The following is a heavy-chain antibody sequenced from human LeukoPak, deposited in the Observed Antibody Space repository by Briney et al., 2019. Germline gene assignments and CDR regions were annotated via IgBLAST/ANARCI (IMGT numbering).Heavy chain of an antibody. Sequence: SETLFLTCTVSGGSISSGSYYWSWIRQPAGKGLEWIGRIYTSGSTNYNPSLKSRVTISVDTSKNQFSLKLSSVTAADTAVYYCARGGYDFWSGYGPVDYWGQGTLVTVSS. CDR3: ARGGYDFWSGYGPVDY. J-gene: IGHJ4*02. V-gene: IGHV4-61*02. CDR2: IYTSGST. D-gene: IGHD3-3*01. CDR1: GGSISSGSYY.